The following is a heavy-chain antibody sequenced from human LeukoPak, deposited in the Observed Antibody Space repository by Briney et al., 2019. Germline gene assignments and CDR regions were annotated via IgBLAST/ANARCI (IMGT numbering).Heavy chain of an antibody. CDR2: INPNSGGT. CDR3: ARLYSSSWYDQYYYMDV. D-gene: IGHD6-13*01. V-gene: IGHV1-2*02. CDR1: GYTFTGYY. Sequence: ASVKVSCKASGYTFTGYYMHWVRQAPGQGLEWMGWINPNSGGTNYAQKFQGRVTMTRDTSISTACMELSRLRSDDTAVYYCARLYSSSWYDQYYYMDVWGKGTTVTVSS. J-gene: IGHJ6*03.